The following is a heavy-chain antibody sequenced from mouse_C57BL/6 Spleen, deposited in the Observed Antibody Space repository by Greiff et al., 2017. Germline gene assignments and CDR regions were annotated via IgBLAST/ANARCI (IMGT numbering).Heavy chain of an antibody. CDR1: GFTFSDYY. CDR2: INYDGSST. V-gene: IGHV5-16*01. J-gene: IGHJ1*02. D-gene: IGHD2-1*01. CDR3: ARVLVIYSWYFEV. Sequence: EVMLVESEGGLVQPGSSMKLSCTASGFTFSDYYMAWVRQVPEKGLEWVANINYDGSSTYYLDSLKSRFIISGDHAKNILYLQMSSRKSEDTARYDWARVLVIYSWYFEVWGTGATVTVAS.